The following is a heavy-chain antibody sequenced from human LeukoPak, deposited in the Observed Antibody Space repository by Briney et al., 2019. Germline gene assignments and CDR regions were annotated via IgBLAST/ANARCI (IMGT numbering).Heavy chain of an antibody. CDR2: IWYDESNK. Sequence: QSGRSLRLSCAASGFTFSSYGMHWVRQAPGKGLEWVAVIWYDESNKYYADSVKGRFTISRDNSKNTLYLQMNSLRAEDTAVYYCARDRAPRSRNWFDPWGQGTLVTVSS. V-gene: IGHV3-33*01. CDR1: GFTFSSYG. CDR3: ARDRAPRSRNWFDP. J-gene: IGHJ5*02.